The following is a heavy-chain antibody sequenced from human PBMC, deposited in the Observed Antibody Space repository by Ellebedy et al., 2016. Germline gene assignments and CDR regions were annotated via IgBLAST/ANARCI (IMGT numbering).Heavy chain of an antibody. CDR1: GGSINSGDYY. V-gene: IGHV4-30-4*01. D-gene: IGHD6-13*01. CDR2: IYYSGST. CDR3: ARDYGSWSPFDY. Sequence: SETLSLXCTVSGGSINSGDYYWSWIRQPPGKGLEWIGYIYYSGSTYYNPSLKSRVSISVDTSKNQFSLKLSSVTAADTAVYYCARDYGSWSPFDYWGQGTLVTVSS. J-gene: IGHJ4*02.